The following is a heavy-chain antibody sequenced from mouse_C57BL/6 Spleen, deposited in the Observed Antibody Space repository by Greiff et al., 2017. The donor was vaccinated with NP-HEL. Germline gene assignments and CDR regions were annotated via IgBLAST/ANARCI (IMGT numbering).Heavy chain of an antibody. CDR1: GYAFSSSW. V-gene: IGHV1-82*01. J-gene: IGHJ3*01. Sequence: VKLVESGPELVKPGASVKISCKASGYAFSSSWMNWVKQRPGKGLEWIGRIYPGDGGTNYNGKFKGKATLTADKSSSTAYMQLSSLTSEDSAVYFCARTSYGRAWFAYWGQGTLVTVSA. CDR3: ARTSYGRAWFAY. D-gene: IGHD1-1*01. CDR2: IYPGDGGT.